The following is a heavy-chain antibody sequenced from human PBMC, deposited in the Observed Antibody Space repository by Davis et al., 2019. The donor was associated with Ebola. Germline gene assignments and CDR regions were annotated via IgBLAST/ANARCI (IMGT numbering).Heavy chain of an antibody. CDR2: ISAYNGNT. CDR3: ARAEWPHSWFDP. D-gene: IGHD3-3*01. Sequence: AASVKVSCKASGYTFTSYGISWVRQAPGQGLEWMGWISAYNGNTNYAQKLQGSVTMTTDTSTSTAYMELRSLRSDDTAVYYCARAEWPHSWFDPWGQGTLVTVSS. J-gene: IGHJ5*02. CDR1: GYTFTSYG. V-gene: IGHV1-18*01.